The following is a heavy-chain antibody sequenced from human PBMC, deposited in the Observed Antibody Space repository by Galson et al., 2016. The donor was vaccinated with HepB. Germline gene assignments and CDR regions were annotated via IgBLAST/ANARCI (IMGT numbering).Heavy chain of an antibody. Sequence: SETLSLTCTVADFPISRGYYWGWIRRPPGKGLEWIGSIYHTGHTYYSPSLKSRVTISVDTSNNQISLNLTSVTAADTAVYYCARDLPPLGAYYYDYWGQGTLVTVSS. CDR3: ARDLPPLGAYYYDY. CDR2: IYHTGHT. D-gene: IGHD2-21*01. V-gene: IGHV4-38-2*02. J-gene: IGHJ4*02. CDR1: DFPISRGYY.